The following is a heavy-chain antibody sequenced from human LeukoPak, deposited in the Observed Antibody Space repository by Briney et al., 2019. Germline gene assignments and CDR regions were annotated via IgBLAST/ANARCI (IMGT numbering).Heavy chain of an antibody. CDR2: ISGIGGST. D-gene: IGHD5-12*01. CDR1: GYTFCSYA. V-gene: IGHV3-23*01. CDR3: AMPGGGYDSPFDD. J-gene: IGHJ4*02. Sequence: PGGSLRLSCAASGYTFCSYAMSWVRPAPGKGLEWVSAISGIGGSTYYADSLKGRFTLSRDKSKNTLYLQISSLRGQDTADYYRAMPGGGYDSPFDDWDQGTLVTVSS.